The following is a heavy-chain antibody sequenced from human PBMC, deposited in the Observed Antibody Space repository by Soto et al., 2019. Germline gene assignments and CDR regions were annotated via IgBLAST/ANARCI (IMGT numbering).Heavy chain of an antibody. J-gene: IGHJ5*02. CDR2: IKVDSGYT. CDR3: ATSYDTGFDP. CDR1: GYPFIKYG. Sequence: QLQLVQSAAEVKKPGASVRVSCKASGYPFIKYGISWIRQAPEQGLEWMGWIKVDSGYTNYAQKFQARVTMTADTSSETAVMELRSMRLYDTAVYFCATSYDTGFDPWGQGTLVSVSP. V-gene: IGHV1-18*04. D-gene: IGHD3-9*01.